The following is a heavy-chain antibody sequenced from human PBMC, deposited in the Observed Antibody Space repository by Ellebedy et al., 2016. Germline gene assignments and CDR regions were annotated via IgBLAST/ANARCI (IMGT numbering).Heavy chain of an antibody. V-gene: IGHV5-51*01. J-gene: IGHJ4*02. CDR3: ARRYCSSTSCYLYFDY. D-gene: IGHD2-2*01. CDR2: IYPGDSDT. Sequence: GESLKISXKGSGYSFTSYWIGWVRQMPGKGLEWMGIIYPGDSDTRYSPSFQGQVTISADKSISTAYLQWSSLKASDTAMYYCARRYCSSTSCYLYFDYWGQGTLVTVSS. CDR1: GYSFTSYW.